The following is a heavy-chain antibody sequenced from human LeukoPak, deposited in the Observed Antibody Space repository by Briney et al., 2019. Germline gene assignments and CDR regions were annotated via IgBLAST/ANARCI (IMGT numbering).Heavy chain of an antibody. J-gene: IGHJ4*02. CDR1: GFTFSNYA. CDR2: ISDDGNSE. D-gene: IGHD6-25*01. V-gene: IGHV3-30-3*01. CDR3: ARGSAPAGTYHLDC. Sequence: GGSLRLSCAASGFTFSNYAMLWVRQPPGKGPEWVAVISDDGNSEHYADSVKGRFTFSRDNSKNTLSLQMNSLRGEDTAVYYCARGSAPAGTYHLDCWGQGTLVTVSS.